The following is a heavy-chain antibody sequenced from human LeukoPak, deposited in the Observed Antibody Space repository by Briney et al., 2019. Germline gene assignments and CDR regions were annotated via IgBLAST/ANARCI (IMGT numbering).Heavy chain of an antibody. CDR3: AKDSRPDIVVVPAALDV. D-gene: IGHD2-2*01. J-gene: IGHJ6*04. CDR2: IRYDGSNK. CDR1: GFTFSSYA. V-gene: IGHV3-30*02. Sequence: GGSLRLSCAASGFTFSSYAMHWVRQAPGKGLEWVAFIRYDGSNKYYADSVKGRFTISRDNSKNTLYLQMNSLRAEDTAVYYCAKDSRPDIVVVPAALDVWGKGTTVTVSS.